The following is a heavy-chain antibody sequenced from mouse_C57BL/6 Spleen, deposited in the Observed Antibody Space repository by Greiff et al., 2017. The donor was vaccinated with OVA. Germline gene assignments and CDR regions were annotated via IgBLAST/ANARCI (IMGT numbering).Heavy chain of an antibody. CDR2: IDPSDSET. CDR1: GYTFTSYW. CDR3: AKDYYGSNYYFDY. D-gene: IGHD1-1*01. V-gene: IGHV1-52*01. Sequence: QVQLQQPGAELVRPGSSVKLSCKASGYTFTSYWMHWVKQRPIQGLEWIGNIDPSDSETHYNQKFKDKATLTVDKSSSTAYMQLSSLTSEDSAVYYCAKDYYGSNYYFDYWGQGTTLTVSS. J-gene: IGHJ2*01.